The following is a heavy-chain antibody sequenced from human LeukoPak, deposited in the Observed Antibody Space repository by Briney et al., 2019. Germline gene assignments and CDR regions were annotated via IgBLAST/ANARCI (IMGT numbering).Heavy chain of an antibody. CDR1: GFTFSSYS. V-gene: IGHV3-21*01. CDR3: ARDGYGDPGGFRDY. D-gene: IGHD4-17*01. Sequence: PGGSLRLSCAASGFTFSSYSMNWVRQAPGKGLEWVSSISSSSSYIYYADSVKGRFTISRDNAKNSLYLQMNSLRAEGTAVYYCARDGYGDPGGFRDYWGQETLVTVSS. CDR2: ISSSSSYI. J-gene: IGHJ4*02.